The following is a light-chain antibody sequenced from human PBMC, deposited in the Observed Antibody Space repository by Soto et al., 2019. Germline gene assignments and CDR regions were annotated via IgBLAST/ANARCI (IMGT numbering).Light chain of an antibody. CDR3: CSYAGSFLV. J-gene: IGLJ2*01. Sequence: QSALTQPRSVSGSPGQSVTISCTGTSSDVGGYNYVSWYQQHPGKAPKLMIYDVSKRPSGVPDRFSGSKSGNTASLTISGLQAEDEADYYCCSYAGSFLVFGGGIKLTVL. V-gene: IGLV2-11*01. CDR1: SSDVGGYNY. CDR2: DVS.